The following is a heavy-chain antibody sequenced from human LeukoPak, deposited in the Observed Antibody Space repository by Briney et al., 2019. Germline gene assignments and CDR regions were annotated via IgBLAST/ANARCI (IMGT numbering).Heavy chain of an antibody. Sequence: ASVKVSCKASGGTFSSYAISWVRPAPGQGLEWMGGIIPIFGTANYAQKFQGRVTITTDESTSTAYMELSSLRSEDKAVYYCASGFYSSSSLYYYMDVWGKGTTVTVSS. CDR2: IIPIFGTA. CDR1: GGTFSSYA. CDR3: ASGFYSSSSLYYYMDV. D-gene: IGHD6-6*01. J-gene: IGHJ6*03. V-gene: IGHV1-69*05.